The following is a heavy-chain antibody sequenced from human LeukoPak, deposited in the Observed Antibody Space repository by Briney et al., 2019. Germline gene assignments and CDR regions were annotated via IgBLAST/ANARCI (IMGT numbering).Heavy chain of an antibody. Sequence: GGSLRLSCAASGFIFSSYWMHWVRQAPGKGLVWVSRINSDGSSTSYADSVKGRFTITRDNDKNTLYLQMNSLRAEDTAVYYCATAWRGYNSSLLDYCGQGNLVTVSS. D-gene: IGHD6-6*01. J-gene: IGHJ4*02. V-gene: IGHV3-74*01. CDR1: GFIFSSYW. CDR2: INSDGSST. CDR3: ATAWRGYNSSLLDY.